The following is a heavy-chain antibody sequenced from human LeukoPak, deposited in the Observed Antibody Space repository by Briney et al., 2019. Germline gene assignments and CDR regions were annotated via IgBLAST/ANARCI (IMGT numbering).Heavy chain of an antibody. V-gene: IGHV4-61*01. CDR1: GGSISSSSYY. CDR2: IYYSGST. D-gene: IGHD3-10*01. CDR3: ARGEKSGWVFYYGSGSYGSHLFDP. J-gene: IGHJ5*02. Sequence: SETLSLTCTVSGGSISSSSYYWSWIRQPPGKGLEWIGYIYYSGSTNYNPSLKSRVTISVDTSKNQFSLKLSSVTAADTAVYYCARGEKSGWVFYYGSGSYGSHLFDPWGQGTLVTVSS.